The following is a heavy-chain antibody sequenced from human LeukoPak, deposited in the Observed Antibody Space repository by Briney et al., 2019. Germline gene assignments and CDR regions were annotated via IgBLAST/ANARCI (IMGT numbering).Heavy chain of an antibody. CDR2: IYYSGST. Sequence: PSETLSLTCTVSGGSVNSGSYYWNWIRQPPGKGLEWIGYIYYSGSTNYNPSLKSRVTISVDTSKNQFSLKLSSVTAADTAVYYCARAAYSGSYHSDYWGQGTLVTVSS. J-gene: IGHJ4*02. CDR1: GGSVNSGSYY. V-gene: IGHV4-61*01. D-gene: IGHD1-26*01. CDR3: ARAAYSGSYHSDY.